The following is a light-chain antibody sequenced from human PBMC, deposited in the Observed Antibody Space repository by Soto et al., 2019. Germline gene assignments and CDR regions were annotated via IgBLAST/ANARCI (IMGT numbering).Light chain of an antibody. Sequence: DIQMTQSPSTLSASIGYIVTITFRASQSISKWLAWHQQKPGKAPRLLIYDASSLQSGVPPRFSGSGSGKEFTLTIRSLQPDDIATYYCQQYSSYSAWTFGEGTKVDIK. V-gene: IGKV1-5*01. CDR3: QQYSSYSAWT. CDR2: DAS. J-gene: IGKJ1*01. CDR1: QSISKW.